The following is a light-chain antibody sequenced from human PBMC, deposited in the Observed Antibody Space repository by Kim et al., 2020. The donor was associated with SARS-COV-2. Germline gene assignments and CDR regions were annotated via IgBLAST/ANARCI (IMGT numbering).Light chain of an antibody. V-gene: IGLV3-21*03. Sequence: SYELTQPPSVSVAPGKTARITCGGNNIGSKGVHWYQQKSGQAPVLVVYDDSDRPSGIPERLSGSNSGNTATLTISRVEAGDEADYYCQVWDSSSDVVFGGGAQLTVL. CDR3: QVWDSSSDVV. J-gene: IGLJ2*01. CDR1: NIGSKG. CDR2: DDS.